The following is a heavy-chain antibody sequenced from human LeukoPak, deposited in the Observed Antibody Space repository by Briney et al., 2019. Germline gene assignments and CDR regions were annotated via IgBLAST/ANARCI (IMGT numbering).Heavy chain of an antibody. D-gene: IGHD3-3*01. V-gene: IGHV3-9*01. Sequence: GGSLRLSCAASGFTFDDYAMHWVRQAPGKGLEWVSGISWNSGRIGYADSVKGRFTISRDNSKNTLYLQMNSLRAEDTAVYYCARELTIFGVVDYWGQGTLVTVSS. J-gene: IGHJ4*02. CDR3: ARELTIFGVVDY. CDR1: GFTFDDYA. CDR2: ISWNSGRI.